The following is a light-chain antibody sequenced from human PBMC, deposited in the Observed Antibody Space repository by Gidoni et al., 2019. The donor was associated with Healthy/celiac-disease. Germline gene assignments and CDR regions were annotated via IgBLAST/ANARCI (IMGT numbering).Light chain of an antibody. J-gene: IGKJ5*01. Sequence: EIVMTQSPATPSVSPGERATLSCRASQSVSSNLAWYQQKPGQAPTLLIYGASTRATGIPARFSSSRSGTEFTLTISSLQSEDFAVYYCQQYNNWPPDTFGQGTRLEIK. CDR3: QQYNNWPPDT. CDR1: QSVSSN. CDR2: GAS. V-gene: IGKV3-15*01.